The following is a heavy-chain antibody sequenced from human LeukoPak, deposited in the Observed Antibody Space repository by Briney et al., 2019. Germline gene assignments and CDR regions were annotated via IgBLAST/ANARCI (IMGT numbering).Heavy chain of an antibody. CDR3: ARWMEQWLPRGGYFDY. D-gene: IGHD6-19*01. CDR1: GGTFNSYA. V-gene: IGHV1-69*01. Sequence: SVTASCKASGGTFNSYAISWVRQAPGQGLEWMGGIIPIFGTANYAQKFQGRVTITADESTSTAYMELSSLRSEDTAVYYCARWMEQWLPRGGYFDYWGQGTLVTVSS. J-gene: IGHJ4*02. CDR2: IIPIFGTA.